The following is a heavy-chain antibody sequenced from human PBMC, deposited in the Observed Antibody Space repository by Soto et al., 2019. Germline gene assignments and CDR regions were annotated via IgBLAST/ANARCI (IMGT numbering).Heavy chain of an antibody. V-gene: IGHV1-69*13. J-gene: IGHJ3*02. CDR2: IIPVFCTA. Sequence: SVKLSCKTSGGSFSSYAISWLRQAPGQGLEWMGVIIPVFCTANYAQKFQGRVTITADESTSTAYMELSSLRSEDTAVYYCARDWNDGSNAFDIWGQGTMVTVSS. CDR3: ARDWNDGSNAFDI. D-gene: IGHD1-1*01. CDR1: GGSFSSYA.